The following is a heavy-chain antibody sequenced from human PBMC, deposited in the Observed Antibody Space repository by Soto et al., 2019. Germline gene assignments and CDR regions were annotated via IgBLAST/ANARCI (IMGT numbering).Heavy chain of an antibody. V-gene: IGHV2-26*01. Sequence: QVTLKESGPVLVKPAEPLTLTCTVSGFSLSEHLMGVGWIRPPPGKALEWLAHIFASNDKSYSTSLGSRLTISMDTSQSQLVLPMTNMDPVDTATYYCARMVRGLFLTDFDYWGPGTLVTVSS. D-gene: IGHD3-10*01. CDR1: GFSLSEHLMG. CDR3: ARMVRGLFLTDFDY. CDR2: IFASNDK. J-gene: IGHJ4*02.